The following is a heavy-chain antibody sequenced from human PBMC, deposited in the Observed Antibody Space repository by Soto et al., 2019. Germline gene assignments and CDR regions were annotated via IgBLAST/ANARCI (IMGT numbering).Heavy chain of an antibody. D-gene: IGHD3-3*01. CDR2: MNPNSGNT. J-gene: IGHJ6*03. V-gene: IGHV1-8*01. Sequence: ASVKVSCKASGYTFTSYDINWVRQATGQGLEWMGWMNPNSGNTGYAQKFQGRVTMTRNTSISTAYMELSSLRSEDTAVYYCARKRATMYYVFGSGYPIYYRDVGGKGTTVPVSS. CDR1: GYTFTSYD. CDR3: ARKRATMYYVFGSGYPIYYRDV.